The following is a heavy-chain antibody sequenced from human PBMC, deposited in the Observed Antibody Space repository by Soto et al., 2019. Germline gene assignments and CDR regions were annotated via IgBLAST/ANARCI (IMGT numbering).Heavy chain of an antibody. V-gene: IGHV3-30*18. J-gene: IGHJ4*02. CDR2: ISYHGTNT. Sequence: QVQLVESGGGVVQPGRSLRLSCVGFGFTFSSYGIHWVRQAPGKGLEWVALISYHGTNTYYADSVKGRFTISRDNSKNTLYLQMNSLTAEDTAMYYCAKDQDCGGTSFSFWAPGYWGKGTLVTVSS. CDR3: AKDQDCGGTSFSFWAPGY. CDR1: GFTFSSYG. D-gene: IGHD2-21*01.